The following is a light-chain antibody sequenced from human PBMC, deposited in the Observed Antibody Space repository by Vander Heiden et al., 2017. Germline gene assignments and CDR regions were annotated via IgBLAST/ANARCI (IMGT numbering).Light chain of an antibody. Sequence: QSLLTQPPSVSAASGQRVTITCSGSTSNIEGTSVSWYQQVPGTVPKLLIYDNDKRPSGIPDRFSGSKSATSATLVITGLQTGDEANYYCGTWDSSLSVVVFGGETRLTVL. CDR1: TSNIEGTS. CDR3: GTWDSSLSVVV. CDR2: DND. V-gene: IGLV1-51*01. J-gene: IGLJ2*01.